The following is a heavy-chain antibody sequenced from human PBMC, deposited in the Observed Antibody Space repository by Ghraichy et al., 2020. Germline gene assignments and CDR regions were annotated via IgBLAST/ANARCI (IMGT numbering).Heavy chain of an antibody. V-gene: IGHV4-34*01. CDR3: ARRVGYYYYYGMDV. CDR1: GGSFSGYY. J-gene: IGHJ6*02. Sequence: SETLSLTCAVYGGSFSGYYWSWIRQPPGKGLEWIGEINHSGSTNYNPSLKSRVTISVDTSKNQFSLKLSSVTAADTAVYYCARRVGYYYYYGMDVWGQGTTVTVSS. CDR2: INHSGST.